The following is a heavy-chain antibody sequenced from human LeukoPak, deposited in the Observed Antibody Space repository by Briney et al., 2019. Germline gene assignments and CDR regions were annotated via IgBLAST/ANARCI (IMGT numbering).Heavy chain of an antibody. CDR2: ISLRGGTI. J-gene: IGHJ5*02. CDR3: ARVLGGSGRSGEWFDL. V-gene: IGHV3-48*03. D-gene: IGHD6-19*01. Sequence: PGGSLRLSCAASGFTLGSFEMNWVRQAPGKGLEGVSCISLRGGTILHADSVQGRFTISRDNAKNSLYLQMNTLTAEDTAIYYCARVLGGSGRSGEWFDLWGQGTLVTVSS. CDR1: GFTLGSFE.